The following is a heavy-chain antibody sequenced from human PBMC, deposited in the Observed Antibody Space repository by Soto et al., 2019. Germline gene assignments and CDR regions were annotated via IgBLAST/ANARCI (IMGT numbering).Heavy chain of an antibody. D-gene: IGHD3-9*01. CDR1: GFTFSLYA. CDR3: AKGDWLYDNYYGMEV. Sequence: EEQLLESGGGLVQPGGSLRLSCAASGFTFSLYAMSWVRHTPGKGLEWVASISGSGERTYYADSVKSRFTISKDNSKNSVFLQMNSLSAEDTAEYYCAKGDWLYDNYYGMEVWGQGTSVTVSS. CDR2: ISGSGERT. V-gene: IGHV3-23*01. J-gene: IGHJ6*02.